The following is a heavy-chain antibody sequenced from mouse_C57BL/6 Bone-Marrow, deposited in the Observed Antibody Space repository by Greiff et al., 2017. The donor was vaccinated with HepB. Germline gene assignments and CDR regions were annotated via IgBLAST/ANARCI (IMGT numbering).Heavy chain of an antibody. J-gene: IGHJ4*01. CDR1: GYTFTDHT. Sequence: VHLVESDAELVKPGASVKISCKVSGYTFTDHTIHWMKQRPEQGLEWIGYIYPRDGSTKYNEKFKGKATLTADKSYSTAYMQLNSLTSEDSAVYFCARRVDYYAMDYWGQGTSVTGSS. CDR3: ARRVDYYAMDY. D-gene: IGHD1-1*01. CDR2: IYPRDGST. V-gene: IGHV1-78*01.